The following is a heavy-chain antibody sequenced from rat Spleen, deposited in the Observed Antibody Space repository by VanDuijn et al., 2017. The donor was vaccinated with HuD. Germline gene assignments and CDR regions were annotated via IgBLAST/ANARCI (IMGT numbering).Heavy chain of an antibody. V-gene: IGHV5-58*01. J-gene: IGHJ2*01. CDR1: GFTFSSYW. CDR3: AKDRHWELGYFDY. Sequence: EVQLVASGGGLVQPGRSLKLSCAASGFTFSSYWMYWIRQAPGKGLEWVSSINTDGGSTYYPDSVKGRFTISRDNAENTVYLQMNSLRSEDTATYYCAKDRHWELGYFDYWGQGVMVTVSS. CDR2: INTDGGST. D-gene: IGHD5-1*01.